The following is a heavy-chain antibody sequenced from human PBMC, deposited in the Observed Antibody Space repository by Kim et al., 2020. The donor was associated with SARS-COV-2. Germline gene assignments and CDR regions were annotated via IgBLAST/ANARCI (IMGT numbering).Heavy chain of an antibody. V-gene: IGHV1-69*01. J-gene: IGHJ4*02. D-gene: IGHD6-13*01. CDR3: ARSSSSWYDY. CDR2: TA. Sequence: TANYAQNVQGRVTITADESTSTAYMELSSLRSEDTAVYYCARSSSSWYDYWGQGTLVTVSS.